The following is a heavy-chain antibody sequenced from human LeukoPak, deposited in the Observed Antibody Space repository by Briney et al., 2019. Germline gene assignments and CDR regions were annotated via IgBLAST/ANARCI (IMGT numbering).Heavy chain of an antibody. CDR3: ASDPIIAAAGGAFDI. CDR1: GYTFTSYD. Sequence: GASVKVSCKASGYTFTSYDINWVRQATGQGLEWMGWMNPNSGNTGYAQKLQGRVTMTRNTSISTAYMELSSLRSEDTTVYYCASDPIIAAAGGAFDIWGQGTMVTVSS. D-gene: IGHD6-13*01. J-gene: IGHJ3*02. V-gene: IGHV1-8*01. CDR2: MNPNSGNT.